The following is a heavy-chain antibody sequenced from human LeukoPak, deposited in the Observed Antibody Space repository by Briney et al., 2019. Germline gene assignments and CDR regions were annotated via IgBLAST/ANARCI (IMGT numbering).Heavy chain of an antibody. D-gene: IGHD6-13*01. V-gene: IGHV4-39*07. Sequence: SETLSLTCTVSGGSISSSSYYWGWIRQPPGKGLEWIGSIYYSGSTYYNPSLKSRVTISVDTSKNQFSLKLSSVTAADTAVYYCARVRYSSSWYGYYYYYMDVWGKGTTVIISS. J-gene: IGHJ6*03. CDR1: GGSISSSSYY. CDR3: ARVRYSSSWYGYYYYYMDV. CDR2: IYYSGST.